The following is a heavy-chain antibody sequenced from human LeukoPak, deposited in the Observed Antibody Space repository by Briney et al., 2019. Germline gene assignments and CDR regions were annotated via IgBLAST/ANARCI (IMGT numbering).Heavy chain of an antibody. D-gene: IGHD3-10*01. CDR2: VIPIFGTA. J-gene: IGHJ4*02. V-gene: IGHV1-69*01. CDR1: GGTFSSYA. Sequence: SVKVSCKASGGTFSSYAISWVRQAPGQGLEWMGGVIPIFGTANYAQKFQGRVTITADESTSTAYMELSSLRSEDTAVYYCAVWFGELGYFDYWGQGTLVTVSS. CDR3: AVWFGELGYFDY.